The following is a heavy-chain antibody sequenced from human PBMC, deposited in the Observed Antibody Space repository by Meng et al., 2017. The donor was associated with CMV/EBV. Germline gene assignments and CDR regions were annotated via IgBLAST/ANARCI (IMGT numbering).Heavy chain of an antibody. Sequence: VQLRWWGARLVQPSEHLSPPCAVFCGAFSGYYGSLIRQPPGKGLGWIGESNHSGITNYNPSLKSRVTISVDTSKNQFSLKLSSVTAADTAVYYCARGGGGEWELLHYFDYWGQGTLVTVSS. CDR1: CGAFSGYY. CDR3: ARGGGGEWELLHYFDY. J-gene: IGHJ4*02. V-gene: IGHV4-34*01. D-gene: IGHD1-26*01. CDR2: SNHSGIT.